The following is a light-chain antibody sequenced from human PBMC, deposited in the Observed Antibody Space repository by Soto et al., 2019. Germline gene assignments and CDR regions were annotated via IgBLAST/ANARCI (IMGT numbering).Light chain of an antibody. J-gene: IGKJ2*01. CDR2: DAS. CDR3: QQRSNWPPMYT. V-gene: IGKV3-11*01. Sequence: EIVLTQSRPTLSLSPGERATLSCRAGQSVSSYLAWYQQKPGQAPRLLIYDASNRATGIPARFSGSGSGTDFTLTISSLEPEDFAVYYCQQRSNWPPMYTFGQGTKLEIK. CDR1: QSVSSY.